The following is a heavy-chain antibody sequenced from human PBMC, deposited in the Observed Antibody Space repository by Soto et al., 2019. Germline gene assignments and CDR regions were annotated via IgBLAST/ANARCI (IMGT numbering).Heavy chain of an antibody. J-gene: IGHJ6*02. CDR2: IKSLSDGGTA. Sequence: EVQLVESGGGLGKPGGSLRISCTASGFTFSHAWMTWVRQTPGMGLEWVGRIKSLSDGGTADYGAPVKGRFTLSRDDSRNTVFLQMTSLKTDDTAVYYCYIPFYYHSMDVWGQGTTVTVSS. D-gene: IGHD3-10*01. CDR1: GFTFSHAW. V-gene: IGHV3-15*01. CDR3: YIPFYYHSMDV.